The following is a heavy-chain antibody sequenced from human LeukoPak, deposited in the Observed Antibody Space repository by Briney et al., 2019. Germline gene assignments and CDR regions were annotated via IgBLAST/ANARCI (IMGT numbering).Heavy chain of an antibody. V-gene: IGHV1-24*01. J-gene: IGHJ3*02. CDR1: GYTFTSY. Sequence: GASVKVSCKASGYTFTSYDFNWVRQAPGKGLEWMGGFDPEDGETIYAQKFQGRVTVTEDTSTDTAYMELSSLRSEDTAVYYCATVRLVAEGTAFDIWGQGTMVTVSS. D-gene: IGHD6-19*01. CDR3: ATVRLVAEGTAFDI. CDR2: FDPEDGET.